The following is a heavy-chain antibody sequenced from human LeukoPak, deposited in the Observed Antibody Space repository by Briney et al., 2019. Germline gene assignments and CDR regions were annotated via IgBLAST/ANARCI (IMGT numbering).Heavy chain of an antibody. CDR3: ARDLDPFGVVPNWFDP. CDR2: ISYDGSNK. J-gene: IGHJ5*02. D-gene: IGHD3-3*01. Sequence: PGGSLRLSCAASGFTFSDYYMGWIRQAPGKGLEWVAVISYDGSNKYYADSVKGRFTISRDNAKNSLYLQMNSLRAEDTAVYYCARDLDPFGVVPNWFDPWGQGTLVTVSS. CDR1: GFTFSDYY. V-gene: IGHV3-30*03.